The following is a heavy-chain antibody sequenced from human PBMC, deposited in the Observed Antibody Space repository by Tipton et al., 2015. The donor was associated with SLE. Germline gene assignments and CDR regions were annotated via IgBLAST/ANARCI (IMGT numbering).Heavy chain of an antibody. J-gene: IGHJ4*02. CDR3: ARSDGGY. CDR2: IDSSGNT. D-gene: IGHD3-16*01. V-gene: IGHV4-61*09. Sequence: TLSLSCSVSGASMNSGSYSWHWIRQPAGKALQWLGHIDSSGNTNYNSSLESRVTISIDTSRNQFSLKLTSVTAADTAVYYCARSDGGYWGQGTLVTVSS. CDR1: GASMNSGSYS.